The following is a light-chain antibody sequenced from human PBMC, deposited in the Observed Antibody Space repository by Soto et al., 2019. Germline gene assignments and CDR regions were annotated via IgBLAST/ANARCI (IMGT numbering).Light chain of an antibody. J-gene: IGKJ1*01. CDR3: QQYGSSPTWT. CDR1: QSVSSN. V-gene: IGKV3-20*01. CDR2: GAS. Sequence: IQSPATLSVSPGERATLSGGASQSVSSNLAWYQQKPGHAPSLLIYGASSRATGIPDRFSGSGSGTDFTLTISRLEPEDFAVYYCQQYGSSPTWTFGQGTNV.